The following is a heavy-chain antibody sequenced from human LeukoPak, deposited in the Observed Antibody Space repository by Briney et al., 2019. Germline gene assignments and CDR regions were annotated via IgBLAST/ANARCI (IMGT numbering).Heavy chain of an antibody. V-gene: IGHV1-69*13. D-gene: IGHD2-8*01. CDR3: TRSVRNGHFDY. Sequence: GASVKVSCKASGGTFSSYAISWVRQAPGQGLEWMGGIIPIFGTANYAQKFQGRVTITADESTSTAYMELSSLRSEDTAVYFCTRSVRNGHFDYWGQGTLVTVSS. CDR1: GGTFSSYA. CDR2: IIPIFGTA. J-gene: IGHJ4*02.